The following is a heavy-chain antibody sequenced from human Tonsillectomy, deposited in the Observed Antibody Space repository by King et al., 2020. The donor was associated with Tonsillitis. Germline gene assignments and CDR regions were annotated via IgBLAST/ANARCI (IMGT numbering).Heavy chain of an antibody. J-gene: IGHJ4*02. CDR1: GFSFSNYW. D-gene: IGHD3-16*01. CDR2: IKQDGSAR. Sequence: VQLVESGGDLVQPGGSLRLSCAASGFSFSNYWMSWVRQGPGKGLEWVANIKQDGSARSYVDSVKGRFTISRDNAKSSLYLQMNSLRAEDTAVYYCARLGDEYGDYWDYWGQGTLVTVSS. V-gene: IGHV3-7*01. CDR3: ARLGDEYGDYWDY.